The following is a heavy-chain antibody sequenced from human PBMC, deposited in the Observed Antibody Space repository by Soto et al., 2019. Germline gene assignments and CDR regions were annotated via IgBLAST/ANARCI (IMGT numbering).Heavy chain of an antibody. D-gene: IGHD6-19*01. CDR2: ISGSGGST. Sequence: EVQLLESGGGLVQPGGSLRLSCAASGFTFSSYAMSWVRQAPGKGLEWVSAISGSGGSTYYADSVKGRFTISRDNSKNTLYLQMNSLRAEDTAVYYCAKGTWYSSGWYIHFDYWGQGTLVTVSS. CDR3: AKGTWYSSGWYIHFDY. V-gene: IGHV3-23*01. J-gene: IGHJ4*02. CDR1: GFTFSSYA.